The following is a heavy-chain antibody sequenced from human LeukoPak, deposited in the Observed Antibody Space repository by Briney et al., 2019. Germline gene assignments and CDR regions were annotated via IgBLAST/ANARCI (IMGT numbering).Heavy chain of an antibody. CDR2: INHSGST. V-gene: IGHV4-34*01. CDR3: ARVLEGSSGQHWYFDL. Sequence: SETLSLTCAVYGGSFSGYYWSWIRQPPGKGLEWIGEINHSGSTNYNPSLKSRVTISVDTSKNQFSLKLGSVTAADTAVYYCARVLEGSSGQHWYFDLWGRGTLVTVSS. D-gene: IGHD6-19*01. CDR1: GGSFSGYY. J-gene: IGHJ2*01.